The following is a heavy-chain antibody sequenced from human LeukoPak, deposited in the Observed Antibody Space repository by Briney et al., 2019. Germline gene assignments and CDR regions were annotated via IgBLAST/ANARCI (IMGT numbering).Heavy chain of an antibody. CDR1: GGSISSSSYY. D-gene: IGHD2-8*01. Sequence: SETLFLTCTVSGGSISSSSYYWGWIRQPPGKGLEWIGSIYYSGSTYYNPSLKSRVTISVDTSKNQFSLKLSSVTAADTAVYYCARARRCTNGVCPAWYYYYMDVWGKGTTVTVSS. CDR3: ARARRCTNGVCPAWYYYYMDV. V-gene: IGHV4-39*07. CDR2: IYYSGST. J-gene: IGHJ6*03.